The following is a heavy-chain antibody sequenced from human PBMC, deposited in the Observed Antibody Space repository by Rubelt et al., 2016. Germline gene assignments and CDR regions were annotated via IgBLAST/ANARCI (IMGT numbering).Heavy chain of an antibody. Sequence: QVQLQQWGAGLLKPSETLSLTCAVYGGSFSGYYWSWIRQPPGKGLEWIGEINHSGSTIYNPSLTSRVTISGDTSKNQFYLKLSSMTAADTAVYYCAGEEFDSSDYWVQGTLVTVSS. J-gene: IGHJ4*02. CDR1: GGSFSGYY. CDR3: AGEEFDSSDY. D-gene: IGHD3-10*01. V-gene: IGHV4-34*01. CDR2: INHSGST.